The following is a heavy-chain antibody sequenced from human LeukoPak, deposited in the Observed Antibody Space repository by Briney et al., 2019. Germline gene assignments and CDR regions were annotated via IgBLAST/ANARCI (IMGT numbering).Heavy chain of an antibody. J-gene: IGHJ4*02. D-gene: IGHD4-17*01. CDR3: ARGLYGDYLFDY. Sequence: GASVKVSCKASVYTFTSYYMHWVRQAPGKGLEWMGIINPSGGSTSYAQKFQGRVTMTRDTSTSTVYMELSSLRSEDTAVYYCARGLYGDYLFDYWGQGTLVTVSS. CDR2: INPSGGST. V-gene: IGHV1-46*01. CDR1: VYTFTSYY.